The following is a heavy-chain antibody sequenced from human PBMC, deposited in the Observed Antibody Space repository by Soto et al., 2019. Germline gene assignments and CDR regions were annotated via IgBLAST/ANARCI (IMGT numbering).Heavy chain of an antibody. D-gene: IGHD3-22*01. Sequence: GGSLRLSCAVSGFTFSSHWMHWVRQAAGKGLVWVSRINSDGSSTNYADSVKGRFTISRDYSKNTLHLQMNSLRVEDTAVYYCAKGHSDSYYYFDYWGQGTPVTVSS. CDR2: INSDGSST. CDR1: GFTFSSHW. V-gene: IGHV3-74*01. CDR3: AKGHSDSYYYFDY. J-gene: IGHJ4*02.